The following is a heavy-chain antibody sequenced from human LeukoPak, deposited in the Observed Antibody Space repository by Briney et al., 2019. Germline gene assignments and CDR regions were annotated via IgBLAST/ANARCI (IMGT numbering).Heavy chain of an antibody. V-gene: IGHV4-34*01. CDR1: GGSFSGYY. CDR2: INHSGST. Sequence: SETLSLTCAVYGGSFSGYYWSWIRQPPGKGLEWIGEINHSGSTNYNPSLKSRVTISVDTSKNQFSLKLSSVTAADTAVYYCARGPKNGSYYDSSGYYDFDYWGQGTLVTVSS. J-gene: IGHJ4*02. D-gene: IGHD3-22*01. CDR3: ARGPKNGSYYDSSGYYDFDY.